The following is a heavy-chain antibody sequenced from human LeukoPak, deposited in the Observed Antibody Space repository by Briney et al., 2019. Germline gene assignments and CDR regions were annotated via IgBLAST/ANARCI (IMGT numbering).Heavy chain of an antibody. CDR1: GFTFSSYW. Sequence: GSLRLSCAASGFTFSSYWMAWARQAPGRGLEWVGRIKRKGDDGTIDYAAPVKGRLSISRDDSKNTLYLQMNSLKSEDTAVYYCTAGTGRSDFDYWGQGTLVTVSS. D-gene: IGHD3/OR15-3a*01. V-gene: IGHV3-15*01. CDR3: TAGTGRSDFDY. J-gene: IGHJ4*02. CDR2: IKRKGDDGTI.